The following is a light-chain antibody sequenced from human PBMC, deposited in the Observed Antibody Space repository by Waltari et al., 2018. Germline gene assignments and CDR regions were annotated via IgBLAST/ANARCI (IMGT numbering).Light chain of an antibody. J-gene: IGLJ3*02. CDR1: SSNIGAVYD. CDR2: GNS. Sequence: QSVLTQPPSVSGAPGQRVTISCTGSSSNIGAVYDVHWYQQLPGTAPKLLIYGNSNRPSGVPDRFSGSKSGTSASLAITGLQAEDEADYYCQSYDSSGWVFGGGTKLTVL. CDR3: QSYDSSGWV. V-gene: IGLV1-40*01.